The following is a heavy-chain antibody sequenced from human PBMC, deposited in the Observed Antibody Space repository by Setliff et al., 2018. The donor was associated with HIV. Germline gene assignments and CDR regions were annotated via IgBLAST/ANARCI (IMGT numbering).Heavy chain of an antibody. V-gene: IGHV3-13*01. CDR1: GFTFSNYD. Sequence: GGSLRLSCAASGFTFSNYDMHWVRQVTGKGLEWVSGIATAGDTYYADSVKGRFTISRDNSKNTLYLQMNSLRAEDTAVYYCAKDTNPKSGYGYGFGYWGQGTLVTVSS. CDR2: IATAGDT. J-gene: IGHJ4*02. D-gene: IGHD5-12*01. CDR3: AKDTNPKSGYGYGFGY.